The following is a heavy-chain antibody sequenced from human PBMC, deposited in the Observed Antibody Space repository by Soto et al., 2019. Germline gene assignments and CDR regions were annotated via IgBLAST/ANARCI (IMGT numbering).Heavy chain of an antibody. D-gene: IGHD2-15*01. Sequence: PSETLSLTCTVSGGSIGSGGYYWSWIRQPPGKGLEWIGYIYYSGSTHYNPSLKSRVTISVDTSKNQFSLKLSSVTAADTAVYYCARALLSGYCSGGSCPGYYYGMDVWGQGTTVTVS. J-gene: IGHJ6*02. V-gene: IGHV4-31*03. CDR1: GGSIGSGGYY. CDR3: ARALLSGYCSGGSCPGYYYGMDV. CDR2: IYYSGST.